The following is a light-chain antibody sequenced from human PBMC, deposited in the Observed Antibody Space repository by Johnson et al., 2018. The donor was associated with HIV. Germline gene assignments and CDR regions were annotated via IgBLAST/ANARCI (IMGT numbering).Light chain of an antibody. Sequence: QSVLTQPPSVSAAPGQKVTISCSGTSSNIGNHYVSWYQLLPGTAPKLLIYDNNQRPSGIPDRFSGSKSNTSATLGITGLQTGDEADYYCGTWDSSLSTGVFGTGTKVTVL. V-gene: IGLV1-51*01. J-gene: IGLJ1*01. CDR1: SSNIGNHY. CDR2: DNN. CDR3: GTWDSSLSTGV.